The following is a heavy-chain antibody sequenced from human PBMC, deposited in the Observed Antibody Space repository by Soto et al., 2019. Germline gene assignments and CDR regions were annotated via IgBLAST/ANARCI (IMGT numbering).Heavy chain of an antibody. V-gene: IGHV3-7*01. CDR2: IKQDGSEK. CDR1: GFTFISYW. Sequence: GGSLGLSCAASGFTFISYWMSWVRQAPGKGLEWVANIKQDGSEKYYVDSVKGRFTISRDNAKNSLYLQMNSLRAEDTAVYYCARDPPLGYSSGWWYFDYWGQGNLVTVSS. D-gene: IGHD6-19*01. CDR3: ARDPPLGYSSGWWYFDY. J-gene: IGHJ4*02.